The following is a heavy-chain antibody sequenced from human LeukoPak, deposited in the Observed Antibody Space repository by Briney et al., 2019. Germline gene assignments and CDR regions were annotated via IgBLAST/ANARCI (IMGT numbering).Heavy chain of an antibody. CDR1: GFTFSSYA. Sequence: GGSLRLSCAASGFTFSSYAMHWVRQAPGKGLEWVAVISYDGSNKYYADSVKGRFTISRDNSKNTLYLQMNSLRAEDTAVYYCARDLAVARNYFDYWGQGTLVTVSS. CDR3: ARDLAVARNYFDY. J-gene: IGHJ4*02. V-gene: IGHV3-30-3*01. D-gene: IGHD6-19*01. CDR2: ISYDGSNK.